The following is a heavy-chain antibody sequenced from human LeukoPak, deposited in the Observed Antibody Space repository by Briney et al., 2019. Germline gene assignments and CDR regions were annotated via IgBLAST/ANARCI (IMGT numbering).Heavy chain of an antibody. Sequence: PSETLSLTCTVSGGSFSNHYWSWIRQPPGKGLEWIGEINHSGSTNYNPSLKSRVTISVDTSKNQFSLKLSSVTAADTAVYYCARGRGLWSGYSSIQGAAFDIWGQGTMVTVSS. CDR1: GGSFSNHY. CDR2: INHSGST. J-gene: IGHJ3*02. CDR3: ARGRGLWSGYSSIQGAAFDI. D-gene: IGHD3-3*01. V-gene: IGHV4-34*01.